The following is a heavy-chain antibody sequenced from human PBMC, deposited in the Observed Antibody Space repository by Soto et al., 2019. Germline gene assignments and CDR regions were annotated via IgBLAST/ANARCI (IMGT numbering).Heavy chain of an antibody. V-gene: IGHV3-23*01. J-gene: IGHJ4*02. CDR3: AKGSVYDFWSGYQYYDILTGYYMDY. D-gene: IGHD3-9*01. CDR2: ISGSGGST. Sequence: GGSLRLSCAASGFTFATYTMSWVRQAPGKGLEWVSAISGSGGSTYYADSVKGRFTISRDNSKNTLYLQMNSLRAEDTAVYYCAKGSVYDFWSGYQYYDILTGYYMDYWGQGTLVTVSS. CDR1: GFTFATYT.